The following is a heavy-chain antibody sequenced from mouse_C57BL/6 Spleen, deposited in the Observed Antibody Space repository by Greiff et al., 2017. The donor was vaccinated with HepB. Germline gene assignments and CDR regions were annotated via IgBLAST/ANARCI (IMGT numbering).Heavy chain of an antibody. CDR3: ARDWRPGAWFAY. CDR1: GFTFSSYA. Sequence: DVKLVESGGGLVKPGGSLKLSCAASGFTFSSYAMSWVRQTPEKRLEWVATISDGGSYTYYPDNVKGRFTISRDNAKNNLYLQMSHLKSEDTAMYYCARDWRPGAWFAYWGQGTLVTVSA. CDR2: ISDGGSYT. V-gene: IGHV5-4*01. J-gene: IGHJ3*01.